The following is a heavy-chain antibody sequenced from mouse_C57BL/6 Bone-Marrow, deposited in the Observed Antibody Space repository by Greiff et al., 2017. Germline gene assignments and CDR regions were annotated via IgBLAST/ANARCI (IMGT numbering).Heavy chain of an antibody. CDR1: GFTFSNYW. Sequence: EVKLEESGGGLVQPGGSMKLSCVASGFTFSNYWMNWVRQSPEKGLEWVAQIRLKSDNYATHYAESVKGRFTISRDDSKSSVYLQMNNLRAEDTGIYYCTQDDGYYPAWFAYWGQGTLVTVSA. D-gene: IGHD2-3*01. J-gene: IGHJ3*01. V-gene: IGHV6-3*01. CDR2: IRLKSDNYAT. CDR3: TQDDGYYPAWFAY.